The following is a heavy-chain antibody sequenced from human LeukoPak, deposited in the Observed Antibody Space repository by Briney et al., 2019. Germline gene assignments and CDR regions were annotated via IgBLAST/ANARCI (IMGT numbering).Heavy chain of an antibody. D-gene: IGHD3-16*01. CDR3: ARDGGGEYYFDY. CDR1: GGSISSYY. V-gene: IGHV4-59*01. CDR2: IYYSGST. Sequence: SETLSLTCTVSGGSISSYYWSWIRQPPGKGLEGIGYIYYSGSTNYNPSLKSRVTISVDTSKNQFSLKLSSVTAADTAVYYCARDGGGEYYFDYWGQGTLVTVSS. J-gene: IGHJ4*02.